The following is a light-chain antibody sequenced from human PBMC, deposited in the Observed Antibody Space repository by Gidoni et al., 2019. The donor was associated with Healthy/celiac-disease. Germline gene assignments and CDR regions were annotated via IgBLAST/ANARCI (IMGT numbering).Light chain of an antibody. V-gene: IGKV2-28*01. J-gene: IGKJ3*01. CDR3: MQALQTPFT. Sequence: DSVMTQSPLSLPVTPGEPASTSCRSSQSLLHSNGYNYLDWYLQKPGQSPQLLIYLGSTRASGVPDRFSGSGSGTDFTLKISRVEAEDVGVYYCMQALQTPFTFGPGTKVDIK. CDR1: QSLLHSNGYNY. CDR2: LGS.